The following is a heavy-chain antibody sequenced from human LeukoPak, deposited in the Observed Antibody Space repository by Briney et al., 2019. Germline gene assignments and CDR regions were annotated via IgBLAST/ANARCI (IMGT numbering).Heavy chain of an antibody. CDR3: ARETAYYYDSSGYWTYYFDY. CDR1: GGSISSYY. D-gene: IGHD3-22*01. V-gene: IGHV4-4*07. CDR2: IYTSGST. J-gene: IGHJ4*02. Sequence: SETLSLTXTVSGGSISSYYWSWIRQPAGKGLEWIGRIYTSGSTNYNPSLKSRVTMSVDTSKNQFSLKLSSVTAADTAVYYCARETAYYYDSSGYWTYYFDYWGQGTLVTVSS.